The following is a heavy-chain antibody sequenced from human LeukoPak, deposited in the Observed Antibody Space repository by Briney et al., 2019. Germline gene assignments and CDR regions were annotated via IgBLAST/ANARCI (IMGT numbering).Heavy chain of an antibody. J-gene: IGHJ3*02. D-gene: IGHD3-9*01. CDR1: GFTFDDYA. Sequence: PEGSLRLSCAASGFTFDDYAMHWVRQAPGKGLEWVSGISWNSGSIGYADSVKGRFTISRDNAKNSLYLQMNSLRAEDTALYYCAKDLRYFDWAGAFDIWGQGTMVTVSS. V-gene: IGHV3-9*01. CDR3: AKDLRYFDWAGAFDI. CDR2: ISWNSGSI.